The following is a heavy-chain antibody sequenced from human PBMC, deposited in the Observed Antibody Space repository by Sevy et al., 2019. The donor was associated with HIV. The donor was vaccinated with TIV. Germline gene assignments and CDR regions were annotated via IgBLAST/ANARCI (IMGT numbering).Heavy chain of an antibody. CDR1: GFTFSSAW. J-gene: IGHJ6*02. D-gene: IGHD5-12*01. Sequence: GGSLRLSCTASGFTFSSAWMSWVRQAPGKGLEWVGRIKSEVDGGAIDYAAPVKGRFSISREDSNNTVYLQMNSLKTEDTAVYYCITDPAYRGYDEEVINYYFYGMDVWGQGTTVTVSS. CDR3: ITDPAYRGYDEEVINYYFYGMDV. CDR2: IKSEVDGGAI. V-gene: IGHV3-15*01.